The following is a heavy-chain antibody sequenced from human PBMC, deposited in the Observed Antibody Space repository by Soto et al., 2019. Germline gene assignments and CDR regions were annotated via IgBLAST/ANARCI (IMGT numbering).Heavy chain of an antibody. J-gene: IGHJ4*02. CDR1: GGSISSSSYY. CDR2: IYYSGST. V-gene: IGHV4-39*01. Sequence: QLQLQESGPGLVKPSETLSLTCTVSGGSISSSSYYWGWIRQPPGKGLEWIGSIYYSGSTYYNPSLKRRVTISVDTSKNQFSRKLSSVTAADTAVYYCASFYYDSSGYFDYWGQGTLVTVSS. D-gene: IGHD3-22*01. CDR3: ASFYYDSSGYFDY.